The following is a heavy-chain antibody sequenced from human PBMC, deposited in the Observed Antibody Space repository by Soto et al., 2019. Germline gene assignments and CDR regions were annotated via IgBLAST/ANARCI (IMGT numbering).Heavy chain of an antibody. J-gene: IGHJ6*03. Sequence: SETLSLTCTVSGGSISSYYGSWIRQPPGKGLEWIGYIYYSGSTNYNPSLKSRVTISVDTSKNQFSLKLSSVTAADTAVYYCARGPTYGYYYYYYMDVWGKGTTVTVSS. CDR2: IYYSGST. CDR1: GGSISSYY. CDR3: ARGPTYGYYYYYYMDV. D-gene: IGHD3-16*01. V-gene: IGHV4-59*01.